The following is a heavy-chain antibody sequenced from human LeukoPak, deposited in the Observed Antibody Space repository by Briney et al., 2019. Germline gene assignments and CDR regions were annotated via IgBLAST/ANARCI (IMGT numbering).Heavy chain of an antibody. CDR2: FDPEDGET. J-gene: IGHJ4*02. CDR3: ATVRDDSNY. CDR1: GYTFTSYG. V-gene: IGHV1-24*01. Sequence: ASVKVSCKASGYTFTSYGISWVRQAPGKGLEWMGGFDPEDGETIYAQKFQGRVTMTEDTSTDTAYMELSSLRSEDTAVYYCATVRDDSNYWGQGTLVTVSS. D-gene: IGHD3-3*01.